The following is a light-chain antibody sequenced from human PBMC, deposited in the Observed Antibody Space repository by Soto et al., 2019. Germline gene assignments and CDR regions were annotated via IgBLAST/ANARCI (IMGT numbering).Light chain of an antibody. V-gene: IGLV1-40*01. CDR1: SSNIGAGYD. J-gene: IGLJ2*01. CDR2: GNS. Sequence: QSVLTQPPSVSGAPGQRVTISCTGSSSNIGAGYDVHWYQQLPGTAPKLLIYGNSNRPSGVPDRFSGSKSGTSASLAITGLQAEDEADYYCATWDSSLSGVVFGGGTQLTVL. CDR3: ATWDSSLSGVV.